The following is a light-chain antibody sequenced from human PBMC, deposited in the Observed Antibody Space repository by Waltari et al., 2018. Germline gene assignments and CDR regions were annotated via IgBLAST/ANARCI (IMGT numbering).Light chain of an antibody. J-gene: IGKJ1*01. CDR3: MQALQNPWT. V-gene: IGKV2-28*01. CDR1: QSLLHSNGYIY. CDR2: LGS. Sequence: DIVVTQSPLSLPVTPGEPATISCRSSQSLLHSNGYIYLDWYLQKSGKSPQLLIYLGSNRASGVPDRFSGSASGTDFTLKISRVEAEDVGVYYCMQALQNPWTFGPGTKIEIK.